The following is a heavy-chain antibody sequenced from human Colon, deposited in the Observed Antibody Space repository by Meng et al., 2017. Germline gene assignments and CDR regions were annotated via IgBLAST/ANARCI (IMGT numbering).Heavy chain of an antibody. J-gene: IGHJ4*02. CDR1: GGSISSYNW. CDR2: IDLGGTP. CDR3: ARHGGWHFDY. V-gene: IGHV4-4*03. D-gene: IGHD6-19*01. Sequence: QGQRKESGPGWVKPPGTLSLTCPVSGGSISSYNWWSWVRQPPGKGLEWIGQIDLGGTPYYNPSLESRVIMSLDKSKNQLSLRLTSVAAAYTAVYYCARHGGWHFDYWGQGALVTVSS.